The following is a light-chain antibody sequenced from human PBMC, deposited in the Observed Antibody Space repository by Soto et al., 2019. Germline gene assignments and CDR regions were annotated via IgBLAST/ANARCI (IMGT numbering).Light chain of an antibody. CDR3: HTDNTCWCS. J-gene: IGKJ1*01. Sequence: DIQLTQSPSTLSASVGDRVTITFRASQSISPWLAWYQQKPGKAPKLRIFDASTLESGVPSSCRGRGSETDITLYISGRQEFDSATDNSHTDNTCWCSFGQGTKV. CDR1: QSISPW. CDR2: DAS. V-gene: IGKV1-5*01.